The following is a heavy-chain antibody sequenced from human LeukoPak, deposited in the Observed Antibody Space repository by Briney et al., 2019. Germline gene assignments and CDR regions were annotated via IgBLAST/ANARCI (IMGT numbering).Heavy chain of an antibody. D-gene: IGHD1-26*01. V-gene: IGHV3-7*05. CDR2: IKADGSEK. CDR3: AYRNNFEY. CDR1: GFSFSGHW. Sequence: GGSLRLSCAASGFSFSGHWMNWVRQPPRKGLEWVANIKADGSEKYYVDSVKGRFTISRDDAKRTVDLQMDNLRAEDTAIYYCAYRNNFEYWGQGALVTVSS. J-gene: IGHJ4*02.